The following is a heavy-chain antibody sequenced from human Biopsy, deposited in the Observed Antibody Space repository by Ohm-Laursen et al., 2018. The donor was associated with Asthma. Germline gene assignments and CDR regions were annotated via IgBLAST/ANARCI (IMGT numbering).Heavy chain of an antibody. J-gene: IGHJ4*02. V-gene: IGHV3-30-3*01. CDR1: GFTFRSYA. D-gene: IGHD3-3*01. CDR2: GGSYYDGGLK. CDR3: ARDVMEWYLPAFDF. Sequence: SLRLSCAASGFTFRSYAMHWVRQAPGKGLEWVAVGGSYYDGGLKYYADSVNGRFTVSRDDSKNTLYLQMDSPRPDDTAVYYCARDVMEWYLPAFDFWGQGTLVTVSS.